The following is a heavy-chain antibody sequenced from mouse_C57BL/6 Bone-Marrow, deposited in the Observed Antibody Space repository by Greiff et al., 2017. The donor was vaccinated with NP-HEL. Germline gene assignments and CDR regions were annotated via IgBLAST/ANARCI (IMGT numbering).Heavy chain of an antibody. CDR3: AREGGYYSNYVGAY. D-gene: IGHD2-5*01. V-gene: IGHV1-26*01. Sequence: VQLQQSGPELVKPGASVKISCKASGYTFTDYYMNWVKQSHGKSLEWIGDINPNNGGTSYNQKFKGKATLTVDKSSSTAYMELRSLTSEDSAVYYCAREGGYYSNYVGAYWGQGTLVTVSA. CDR1: GYTFTDYY. CDR2: INPNNGGT. J-gene: IGHJ3*01.